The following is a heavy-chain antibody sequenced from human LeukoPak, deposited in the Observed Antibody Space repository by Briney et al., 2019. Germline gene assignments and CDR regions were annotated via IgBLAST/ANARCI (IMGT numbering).Heavy chain of an antibody. CDR1: GGSISSGSYY. CDR2: IYTSGGT. D-gene: IGHD1-26*01. J-gene: IGHJ4*02. Sequence: SETLSLTCTVSGGSISSGSYYWRWIRQPAGKGLEWIGRIYTSGGTNYNPSLKSRVTISVDTSKNQFSLNLSSVTAADTAVYYCARARVVGATTPFDYWGQGTLVTVSS. CDR3: ARARVVGATTPFDY. V-gene: IGHV4-61*02.